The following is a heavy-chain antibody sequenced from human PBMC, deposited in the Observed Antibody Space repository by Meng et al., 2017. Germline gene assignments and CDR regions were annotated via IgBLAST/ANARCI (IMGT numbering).Heavy chain of an antibody. Sequence: SETLSLTCTVSGGSISSGSYYWSWIRQPAGKGLEWIGRIYTSGSTNYNPSLKSRVTISVDTSKNQFSLKLSSVTAADTAVYYCARGGQQWLGPQYFQHWGQGTLVTVSS. CDR1: GGSISSGSYY. J-gene: IGHJ1*01. V-gene: IGHV4-61*02. CDR2: IYTSGST. D-gene: IGHD6-19*01. CDR3: ARGGQQWLGPQYFQH.